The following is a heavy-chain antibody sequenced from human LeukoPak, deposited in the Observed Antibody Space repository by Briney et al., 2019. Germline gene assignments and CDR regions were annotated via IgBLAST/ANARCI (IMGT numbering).Heavy chain of an antibody. CDR1: GGSISSGGYY. CDR2: LYYSGST. CDR3: ASGYYDILTGYYNYFDY. V-gene: IGHV4-31*03. J-gene: IGHJ4*02. D-gene: IGHD3-9*01. Sequence: SQTLSLTCTVSGGSISSGGYYWSWIRQHPGKGLEWIGYLYYSGSTYYNPSLKSRVTISVDTSKNQFSPKLSSVTAADTAVYYCASGYYDILTGYYNYFDYWGQGTLVTVSS.